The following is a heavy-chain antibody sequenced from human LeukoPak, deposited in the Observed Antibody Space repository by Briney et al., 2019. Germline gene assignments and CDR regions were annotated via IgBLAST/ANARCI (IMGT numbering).Heavy chain of an antibody. CDR1: GYTLTELS. CDR3: AKGSGVMDRGAAFDY. V-gene: IGHV1-24*01. J-gene: IGHJ4*02. CDR2: FDPEDGET. Sequence: ASVKVSCKVSGYTLTELSMHWVRQAPGKGLEWMGGFDPEDGETIYAQKFQGRVTMTEDTSTDTAYMELSSLRSEDTAVYYCAKGSGVMDRGAAFDYWGQGTLVTVSS. D-gene: IGHD3-10*01.